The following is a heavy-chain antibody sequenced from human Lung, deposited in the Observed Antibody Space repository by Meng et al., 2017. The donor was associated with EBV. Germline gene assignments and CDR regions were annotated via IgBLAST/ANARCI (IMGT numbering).Heavy chain of an antibody. CDR1: GGSISSGGHY. D-gene: IGHD5-18*01. J-gene: IGHJ4*02. CDR3: ARAVDTGYFDY. V-gene: IGHV4-31*01. Sequence: VQLQESGPGLGKPSQTLSLTCTVSGGSISSGGHYWSWIRQHPGKGLEWIGYIYYSGSTYYNPSLKSLVSISVDTSNNQFSLKLSSVTAADTAVYYCARAVDTGYFDYWGQGTLVTVPS. CDR2: IYYSGST.